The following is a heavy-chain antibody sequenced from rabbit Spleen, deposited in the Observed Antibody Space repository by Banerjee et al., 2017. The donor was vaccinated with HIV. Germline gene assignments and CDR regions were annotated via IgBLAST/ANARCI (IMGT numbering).Heavy chain of an antibody. J-gene: IGHJ3*01. CDR2: IDTGSGVT. D-gene: IGHD6-1*01. CDR1: GFSFSSSDY. V-gene: IGHV1S45*01. CDR3: VRGASDTDYAYKL. Sequence: QEQLEESGGDLVKAGASLTLTCTASGFSFSSSDYMCWVRQAPGKGLEWIACIDTGSGVTVYASWAKGRFTISKTSSTTVTLQMTSLTDADTATCFCVRGASDTDYAYKLWGQGTLVTVS.